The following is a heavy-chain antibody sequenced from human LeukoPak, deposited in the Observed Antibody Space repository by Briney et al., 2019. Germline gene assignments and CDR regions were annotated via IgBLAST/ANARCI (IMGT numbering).Heavy chain of an antibody. D-gene: IGHD5-18*01. CDR2: IRSEVNNYAT. CDR3: TSQVDTVAGVFYYYMDV. Sequence: RPGGSLRLSCAASGFTFSGSAMHWVRQASGKGLEWIGRIRSEVNNYATAYAASLKDTFSISRDDSKNTTYLQMNSLKTEDTAVYYCTSQVDTVAGVFYYYMDVWGKGTTVTVSS. J-gene: IGHJ6*03. V-gene: IGHV3-73*01. CDR1: GFTFSGSA.